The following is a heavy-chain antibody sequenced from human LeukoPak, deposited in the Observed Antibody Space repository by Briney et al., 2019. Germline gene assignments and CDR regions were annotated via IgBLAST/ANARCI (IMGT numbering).Heavy chain of an antibody. CDR3: AREASYYYYMDV. Sequence: SETLSLTCTVSGGSISSYYWSWIRQPAGKGLEWIGRIYTSGSTNYNPSLKSRVTISVDTSKNQFSLKLTSVTAADTAVYYCAREASYYYYMDVWGKGTTVTVSS. CDR1: GGSISSYY. CDR2: IYTSGST. J-gene: IGHJ6*03. V-gene: IGHV4-4*07.